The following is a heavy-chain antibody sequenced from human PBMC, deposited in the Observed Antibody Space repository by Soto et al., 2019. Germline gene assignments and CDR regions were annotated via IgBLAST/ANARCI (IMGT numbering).Heavy chain of an antibody. D-gene: IGHD6-6*01. Sequence: EVQLLESGGGLVQPGGSLRLSCAASGFTFSSYAMSWVRQAPGTGLEWVSAISGSGGSTYYADSVKGRFTISRDNSKNTMYLQMNSLRAEDTAVYYCAKSNGGSSSYYYYYYMDVGGNGTTVTVSS. V-gene: IGHV3-23*01. CDR1: GFTFSSYA. CDR3: AKSNGGSSSYYYYYYMDV. CDR2: ISGSGGST. J-gene: IGHJ6*03.